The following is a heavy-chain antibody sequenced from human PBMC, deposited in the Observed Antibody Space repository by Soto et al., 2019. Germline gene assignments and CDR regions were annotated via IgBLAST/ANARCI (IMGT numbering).Heavy chain of an antibody. CDR2: IWNDGNGY. D-gene: IGHD6-13*01. Sequence: QVQLVESGGGVVQPGRSLRLSCAASGFTFNNYGVHWVRQAPGKGLEWVAVIWNDGNGYYYANSVKGRFTISRDNSKNTLYLQMSSLRAEDTAVYYCARRQISPPTRGAASARGGMDVWGQGTTVTVSS. V-gene: IGHV3-33*01. J-gene: IGHJ6*02. CDR3: ARRQISPPTRGAASARGGMDV. CDR1: GFTFNNYG.